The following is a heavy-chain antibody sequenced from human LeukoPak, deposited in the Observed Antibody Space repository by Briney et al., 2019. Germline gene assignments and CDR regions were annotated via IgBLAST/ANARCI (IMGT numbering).Heavy chain of an antibody. D-gene: IGHD2-2*02. Sequence: SETLSPTCTVSGGSISSGSYYWSWIRQPAGKGLEWIGRIYTSGSTNYNPSLKSRVTISVDTSKNQFSLKLSSVTAADTAVYYCASQTFLPHIHVPYYFDYWGQGTLVTVSS. CDR2: IYTSGST. CDR1: GGSISSGSYY. J-gene: IGHJ4*02. V-gene: IGHV4-61*02. CDR3: ASQTFLPHIHVPYYFDY.